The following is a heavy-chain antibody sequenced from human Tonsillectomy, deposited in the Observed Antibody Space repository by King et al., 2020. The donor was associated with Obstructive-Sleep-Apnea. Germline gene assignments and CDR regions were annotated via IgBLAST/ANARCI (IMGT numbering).Heavy chain of an antibody. J-gene: IGHJ2*01. Sequence: VQLVESGGGVVQPGRSLRLSCAASGFTFKSYAMHWVRQAPGKGLEWVAVISYDGTNKYYSDSVKGRSTLSRDNSNNMLYVQMDSLRAEDTAVYYCARGGYCDRTTTCYGVYWYFDLWGRGTLVTVSS. V-gene: IGHV3-30*04. CDR2: ISYDGTNK. CDR3: ARGGYCDRTTTCYGVYWYFDL. CDR1: GFTFKSYA. D-gene: IGHD2-2*01.